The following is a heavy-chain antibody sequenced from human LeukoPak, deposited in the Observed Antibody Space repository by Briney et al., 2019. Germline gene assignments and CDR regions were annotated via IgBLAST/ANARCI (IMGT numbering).Heavy chain of an antibody. V-gene: IGHV3-23*01. J-gene: IGHJ5*02. Sequence: GSLRLSCAASGFIFSDFAMSWVRQAPGKGLEWVSGMSASGSHTHSADFVKGRFTISRDNFKNTLYLQMNGLRAEDTAVYYCATGGRWLQFGWFDPWGQGTLVTVSS. CDR2: MSASGSHT. CDR3: ATGGRWLQFGWFDP. D-gene: IGHD5-24*01. CDR1: GFIFSDFA.